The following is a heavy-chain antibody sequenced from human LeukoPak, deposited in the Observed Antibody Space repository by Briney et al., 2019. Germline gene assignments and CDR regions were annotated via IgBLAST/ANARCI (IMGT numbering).Heavy chain of an antibody. CDR1: GYTFTSYG. D-gene: IGHD6-19*01. Sequence: ASVKVSCKASGYTFTSYGISWVRQAPGLGLEWMGWISAYNGNTNYAQKLQGRVTMTTDTSTSTAYMELRSLRSDDTAVYYCARDRVPIAVAGKQTFDPWGQGTLVTVSS. CDR3: ARDRVPIAVAGKQTFDP. V-gene: IGHV1-18*01. CDR2: ISAYNGNT. J-gene: IGHJ5*02.